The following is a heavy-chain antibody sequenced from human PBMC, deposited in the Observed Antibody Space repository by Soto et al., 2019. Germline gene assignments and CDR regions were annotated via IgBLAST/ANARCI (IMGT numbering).Heavy chain of an antibody. Sequence: GASVKVSCKASGYTFTSYAMHWVRQAPGQRLEWMGWINAGNGNTKYSQKFQGRVTITRDTSASTAYMELSSLRSEDTAVYYCASSTIFGVVIQGFDYWGQGTLVTVSS. CDR3: ASSTIFGVVIQGFDY. V-gene: IGHV1-3*01. CDR1: GYTFTSYA. D-gene: IGHD3-3*01. J-gene: IGHJ4*02. CDR2: INAGNGNT.